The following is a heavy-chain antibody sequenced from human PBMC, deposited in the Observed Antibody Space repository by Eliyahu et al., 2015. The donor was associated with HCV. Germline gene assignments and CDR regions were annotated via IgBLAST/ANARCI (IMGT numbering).Heavy chain of an antibody. J-gene: IGHJ4*02. CDR2: IIPILGIA. D-gene: IGHD6-19*01. V-gene: IGHV1-69*04. CDR1: GGTFSSYA. Sequence: QVQLVQSGAEVKKPGSSVKVSCKASGGTFSSYAISWVRQAPGQGLEWMGRIIPILGIANYAQKFQGRVTITADKSTSTAYMELSSLRSEDTAVYYCARDPPDLAAGPFDYWGQGTLVTVSS. CDR3: ARDPPDLAAGPFDY.